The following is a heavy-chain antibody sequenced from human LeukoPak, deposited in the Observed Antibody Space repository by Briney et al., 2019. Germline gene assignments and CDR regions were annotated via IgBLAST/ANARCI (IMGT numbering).Heavy chain of an antibody. Sequence: GGSLRLSCAASGFTFTNYVMSWVRQAPGKGLKWVSSIRGSGGSTYYADSVKGRFTISRDNSKNTLYLQMNSLRAEDTAVYYCAKEVVVVAATHYPFDYWGQGTLVTVSS. J-gene: IGHJ4*02. CDR1: GFTFTNYV. CDR2: IRGSGGST. V-gene: IGHV3-23*01. D-gene: IGHD2-15*01. CDR3: AKEVVVVAATHYPFDY.